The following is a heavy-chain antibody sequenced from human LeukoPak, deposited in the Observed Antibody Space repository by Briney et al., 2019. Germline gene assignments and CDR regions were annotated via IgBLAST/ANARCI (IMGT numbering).Heavy chain of an antibody. CDR1: GYTFTSYG. J-gene: IGHJ4*02. D-gene: IGHD2-2*02. CDR2: ISAHNGNT. Sequence: GASVKGSCKASGYTFTSYGISWVRQAPGQGLEWMGWISAHNGNTNYAQKLQGRVTMTTDTSTSTAYMELRSLRSDDTAVYYCARSISIVVVPAAIDYFDYWGQGTVVTVSS. V-gene: IGHV1-18*01. CDR3: ARSISIVVVPAAIDYFDY.